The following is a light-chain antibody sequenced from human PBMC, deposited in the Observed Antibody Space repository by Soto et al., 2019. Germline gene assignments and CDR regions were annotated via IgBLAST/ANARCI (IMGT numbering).Light chain of an antibody. V-gene: IGLV1-44*01. CDR3: AAWDDSMNGDV. CDR2: SNN. J-gene: IGLJ1*01. CDR1: SSNIGSNT. Sequence: QSVLTQPPSASGTPGQRVTISCSGSSSNIGSNTVNWYQQLPGTAPKLLIYSNNQRPSGVPDRFSGSKSGTSASLAISGPRSEDEADHYCAAWDDSMNGDVFGTGTKATVL.